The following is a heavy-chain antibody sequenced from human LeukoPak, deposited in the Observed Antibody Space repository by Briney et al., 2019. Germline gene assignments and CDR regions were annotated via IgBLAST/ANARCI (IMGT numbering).Heavy chain of an antibody. J-gene: IGHJ4*02. CDR3: ARYYVSLIERSYYFDY. CDR1: GGSISSGDYY. D-gene: IGHD3-22*01. V-gene: IGHV4-30-4*08. CDR2: IYYSGST. Sequence: PSETLSLTRTVSGGSISSGDYYWSWIRQPPGKGLEWIGYIYYSGSTYYNPSLKSRVTISVDTSKNQFSLRLSSVTAADTAVYYCARYYVSLIERSYYFDYWGQGTLVTVSS.